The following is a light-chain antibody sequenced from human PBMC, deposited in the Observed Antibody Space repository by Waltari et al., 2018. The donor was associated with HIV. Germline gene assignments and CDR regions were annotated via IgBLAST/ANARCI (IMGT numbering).Light chain of an antibody. CDR1: QSVSSSY. CDR2: GAS. Sequence: EIVLTQSPGTLSLSPGDRATLSCRAGQSVSSSYLAWYQQKPGQAPRLLIYGASSRAIGIPDRFSGSGSGTDFTLTINRLEPEDFAVYYCQQYGTTPPTFGPGTKVDIK. J-gene: IGKJ3*01. CDR3: QQYGTTPPT. V-gene: IGKV3-20*01.